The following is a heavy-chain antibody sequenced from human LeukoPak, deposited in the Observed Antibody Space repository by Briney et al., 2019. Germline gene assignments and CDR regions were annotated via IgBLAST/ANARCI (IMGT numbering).Heavy chain of an antibody. Sequence: ASVKVSCKASGYTFTGYYMHWVRQAPGQGLEWMGWINPNSGGTNYAQKFQGRVTTTRDTSISTAYMELSRLRSDDTAVYYCARVSGWNYVFDYWGQGTLVTVSS. J-gene: IGHJ4*02. V-gene: IGHV1-2*02. CDR2: INPNSGGT. D-gene: IGHD1-7*01. CDR3: ARVSGWNYVFDY. CDR1: GYTFTGYY.